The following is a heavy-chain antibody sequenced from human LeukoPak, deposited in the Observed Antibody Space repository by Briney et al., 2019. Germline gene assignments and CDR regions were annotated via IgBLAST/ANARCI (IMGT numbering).Heavy chain of an antibody. D-gene: IGHD3-10*01. CDR1: GFTFSSYA. CDR2: ISGSGGST. Sequence: GGSLRLSCAASGFTFSSYAMSWVRQAPGKGLEWVSAISGSGGSTYYADSVKGRFTISRDNSKSTLYLQMNSLRAEDTAVYYCAKSALVYGSGSPPLPFDYWGQGTLVTVSS. V-gene: IGHV3-23*01. J-gene: IGHJ4*02. CDR3: AKSALVYGSGSPPLPFDY.